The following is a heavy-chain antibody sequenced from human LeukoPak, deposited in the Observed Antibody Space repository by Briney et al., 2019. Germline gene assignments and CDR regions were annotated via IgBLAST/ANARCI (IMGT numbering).Heavy chain of an antibody. CDR2: IYYSGST. Sequence: SETLSLTCTVSGGSISSSSYYWGWIRQPPGKGLEWIGSIYYSGSTYYNPSLKSRVTISVDTSKNQFSLKLNSLTIADTAVYYCTRGAGWLIDYWGQGILVTVSS. CDR3: TRGAGWLIDY. J-gene: IGHJ4*02. V-gene: IGHV4-39*07. CDR1: GGSISSSSYY. D-gene: IGHD3-16*01.